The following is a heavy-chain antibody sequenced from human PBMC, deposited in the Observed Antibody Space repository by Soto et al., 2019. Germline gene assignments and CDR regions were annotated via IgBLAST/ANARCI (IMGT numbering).Heavy chain of an antibody. CDR2: IKQDESDK. J-gene: IGHJ5*02. Sequence: PGGSLILPCAFSGFRLRYYWMSWVRQAPGKGLEWVANIKQDESDKYYVDSVKGRFTISRDNAKNALYLQMNSLRVEDTAVYYCAAYCYTMTCTHFHGYSWGQGTQVTVSS. D-gene: IGHD3-16*02. V-gene: IGHV3-7*03. CDR3: AAYCYTMTCTHFHGYS. CDR1: GFRLRYYW.